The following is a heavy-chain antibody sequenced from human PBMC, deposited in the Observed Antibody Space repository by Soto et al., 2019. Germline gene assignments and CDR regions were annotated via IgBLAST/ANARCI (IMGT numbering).Heavy chain of an antibody. V-gene: IGHV1-18*01. CDR3: GLSYYYDSSGYPSFDY. CDR1: GYTFTSYG. CDR2: ISAYNGNT. D-gene: IGHD3-22*01. J-gene: IGHJ4*02. Sequence: RASVKVSCKASGYTFTSYGISWVRQAPGQGLEWMGWISAYNGNTNYAQKLQGRVTMTTDTSTSTAYMELRSLRSDDTAVYYCGLSYYYDSSGYPSFDYWGQGTLVTVSS.